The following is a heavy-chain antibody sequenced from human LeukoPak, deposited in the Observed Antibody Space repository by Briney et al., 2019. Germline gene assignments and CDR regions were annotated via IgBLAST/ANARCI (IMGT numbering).Heavy chain of an antibody. V-gene: IGHV3-74*01. Sequence: GGSLRLSCAASGFTFSSYWMHWVRHPPGKGLVWVSCINSHGSTTSYADSVKGRFTISRDNAKNTVYLQLNSLRAEDTAVYYCVTGGAYSYGYVGYWGQGSLATVSS. CDR1: GFTFSSYW. CDR2: INSHGSTT. CDR3: VTGGAYSYGYVGY. J-gene: IGHJ4*02. D-gene: IGHD5-18*01.